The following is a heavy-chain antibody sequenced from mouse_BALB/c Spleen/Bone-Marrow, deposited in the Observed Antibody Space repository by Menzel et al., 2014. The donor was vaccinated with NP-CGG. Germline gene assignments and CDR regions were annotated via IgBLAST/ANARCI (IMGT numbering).Heavy chain of an antibody. D-gene: IGHD3-1*01. J-gene: IGHJ4*01. Sequence: EVQVVESGPSLVKPSQTLSLTCSVTGDSITSGYWNWIRKFPGNKLEYMGYISYSGSTYYNPSLKSRISITRDTSKNLYYLQLNSVTTKDTATYYCARSSSSGYHYYAMDYWGQGTSVTVSS. CDR3: ARSSSSGYHYYAMDY. CDR2: ISYSGST. CDR1: GDSITSGY. V-gene: IGHV3-8*02.